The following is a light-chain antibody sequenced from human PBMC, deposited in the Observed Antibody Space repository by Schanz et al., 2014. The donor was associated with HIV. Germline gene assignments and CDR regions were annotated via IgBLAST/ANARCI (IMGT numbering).Light chain of an antibody. J-gene: IGKJ2*02. Sequence: EIVLTQSPDTLSLSPGERATLACGASQSISSSYLAWYQQTPGQAPRLLIYGASTRATGIPDRFSGSGSGTDFTLSISSLQPEDFATYYCQQSYSTPGTFGQGTKLESK. CDR1: QSISSSY. CDR2: GAS. V-gene: IGKV3-20*01. CDR3: QQSYSTPGT.